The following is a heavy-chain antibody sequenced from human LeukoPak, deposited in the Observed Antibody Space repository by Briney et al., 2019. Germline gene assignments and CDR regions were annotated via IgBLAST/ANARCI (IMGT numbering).Heavy chain of an antibody. V-gene: IGHV3-7*01. CDR1: GFTFTNW. CDR2: INKDGSEK. Sequence: PGGSLRLSCAASGFTFTNWMTWVRPAPGKGLEWVANINKDGSEKQYVDSVKGRFTISRDNPKNSVYLQMSSLRVEDSAVYYCARDPVQDFDFWGQGSMVTVSS. J-gene: IGHJ4*02. CDR3: ARDPVQDFDF.